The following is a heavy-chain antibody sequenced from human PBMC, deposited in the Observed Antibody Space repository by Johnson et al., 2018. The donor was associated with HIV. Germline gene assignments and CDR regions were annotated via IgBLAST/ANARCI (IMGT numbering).Heavy chain of an antibody. V-gene: IGHV3-66*04. CDR3: ARHGTTVVTRGAFDI. CDR1: GFTVSGDY. CDR2: IYNDGTT. D-gene: IGHD4-23*01. J-gene: IGHJ3*02. Sequence: EQLVESGGGLVQPGGSLRLSCAASGFTVSGDYMSWVRQAPGKGLEWVSLIYNDGTTYYADSVKGRFTISRDNSKNTLYLQMNSLRAEDKAVYYWARHGTTVVTRGAFDIWGQGTMVTVSS.